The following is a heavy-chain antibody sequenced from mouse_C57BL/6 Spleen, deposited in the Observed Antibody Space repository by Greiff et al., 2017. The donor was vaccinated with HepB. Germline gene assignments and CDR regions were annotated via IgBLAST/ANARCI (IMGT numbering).Heavy chain of an antibody. CDR3: ARVYGSGTFDY. J-gene: IGHJ2*01. V-gene: IGHV1-69*01. Sequence: VQLQQSGAELVMPGASVKLSCKASGYTFTSYWMHWVKQRPGQGLEWIGEIDPSDSYTNYNQKFKGKSTLTVDKSSSTAYMQLSSLTSEDSAVYYCARVYGSGTFDYWGQGTTLTVSS. D-gene: IGHD1-1*01. CDR1: GYTFTSYW. CDR2: IDPSDSYT.